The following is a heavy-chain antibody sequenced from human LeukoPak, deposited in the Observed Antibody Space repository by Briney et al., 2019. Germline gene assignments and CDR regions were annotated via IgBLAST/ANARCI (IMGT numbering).Heavy chain of an antibody. CDR3: ARGRGYCSSTSCYTIGVYYYYYMDV. V-gene: IGHV4-31*03. CDR1: GGSISSGGYY. D-gene: IGHD2-2*02. J-gene: IGHJ6*03. CDR2: IYYSGST. Sequence: PSETLSLTCTVSGGSISSGGYYWSWIRQHPGKGLEWIGYIYYSGSTYYNPSLKSRLTISVGTSTNQFSLKLTSVTGADTAVYYCARGRGYCSSTSCYTIGVYYYYYMDVWGKGTTVTVSS.